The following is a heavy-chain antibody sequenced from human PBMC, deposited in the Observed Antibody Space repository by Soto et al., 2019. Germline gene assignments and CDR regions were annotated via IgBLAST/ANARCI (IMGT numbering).Heavy chain of an antibody. D-gene: IGHD2-2*01. V-gene: IGHV1-69*02. CDR2: IIPILGIA. Sequence: GASVKVSCKASGGTFSSYTISWVRQAPGQGLEWMGRIIPILGIANYAQKFQGRVTITADKSTSTAYMELNSLRSEDTAVYYCGRARYIGYCSSTSCPPYYYYYYMDVWGKGTTVTVSS. CDR3: GRARYIGYCSSTSCPPYYYYYYMDV. J-gene: IGHJ6*03. CDR1: GGTFSSYT.